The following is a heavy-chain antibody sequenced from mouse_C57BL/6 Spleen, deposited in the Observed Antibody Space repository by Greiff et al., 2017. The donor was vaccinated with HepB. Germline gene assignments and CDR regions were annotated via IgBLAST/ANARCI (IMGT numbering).Heavy chain of an antibody. CDR1: GFTFSSYA. CDR2: ISDGGSYT. D-gene: IGHD1-1*01. CDR3: AREGGVYYGSSYGYAMDY. V-gene: IGHV5-4*01. Sequence: EVKLVESGGGLVKPGGSLKLSCAASGFTFSSYAMSWVRQTPEKRLEWVATISDGGSYTYYPDNVKGRFTISRDNAKNNLYLQMSHLKSEDTAMYYCAREGGVYYGSSYGYAMDYWGQGTSVTVSS. J-gene: IGHJ4*01.